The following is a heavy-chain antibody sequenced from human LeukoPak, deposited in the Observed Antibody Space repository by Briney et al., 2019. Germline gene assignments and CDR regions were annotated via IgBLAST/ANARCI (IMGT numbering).Heavy chain of an antibody. Sequence: ASVKVSCKASGYTFTGYYMHWVRQAPGQGLEWMGWNNPNSGGTNYAQKFQGWVTMTRDTSISTAYMELSRLRSDDTAVYYCARARVAVAGTGFDYWGQGTLVTVSS. V-gene: IGHV1-2*04. D-gene: IGHD6-19*01. J-gene: IGHJ4*02. CDR2: NNPNSGGT. CDR3: ARARVAVAGTGFDY. CDR1: GYTFTGYY.